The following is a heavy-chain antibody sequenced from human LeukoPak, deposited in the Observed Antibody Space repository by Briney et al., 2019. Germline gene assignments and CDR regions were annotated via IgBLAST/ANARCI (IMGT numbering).Heavy chain of an antibody. Sequence: LETLSLTCTVSGGSISSYYWSWIRQPPGKGLEWIGYIYYSGSTYYNPSLKSRVTISVDTSKNQFSLKLSSVTAADTAVYYCARDLPYYDILTGLYGMDVWGQGTTVTVSS. V-gene: IGHV4-59*12. J-gene: IGHJ6*02. D-gene: IGHD3-9*01. CDR3: ARDLPYYDILTGLYGMDV. CDR2: IYYSGST. CDR1: GGSISSYY.